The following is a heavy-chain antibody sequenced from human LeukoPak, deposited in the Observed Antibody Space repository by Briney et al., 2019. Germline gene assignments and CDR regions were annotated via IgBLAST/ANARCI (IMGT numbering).Heavy chain of an antibody. V-gene: IGHV3-30-3*01. D-gene: IGHD3-10*01. CDR2: ISYDGSNK. CDR1: GFTFSSYA. Sequence: GSLRLSCAASGFTFSSYAMHWVRQAPGKGLEWVAVISYDGSNKYYADSVKGRFTISRDNSKNTLYLQMNSLRAEDTAVYYCARDLEGSGSYYFDYWGQGTLVTVSS. J-gene: IGHJ4*02. CDR3: ARDLEGSGSYYFDY.